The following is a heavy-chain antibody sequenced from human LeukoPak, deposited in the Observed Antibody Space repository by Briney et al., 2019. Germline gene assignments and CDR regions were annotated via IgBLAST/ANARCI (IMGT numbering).Heavy chain of an antibody. V-gene: IGHV4-38-2*02. CDR2: IYHSGRT. CDR1: GYSISSGYY. J-gene: IGHJ3*01. D-gene: IGHD6-13*01. CDR3: ATPLYSSTRGTIDV. Sequence: SETLSLTCTVSGYSISSGYYWGWIRQPPGKGLEWIGSIYHSGRTFYNPSLKSRVTISVDTSKNQFSLNLSSVTAADTAVYYCATPLYSSTRGTIDVWGQGTMVTVSS.